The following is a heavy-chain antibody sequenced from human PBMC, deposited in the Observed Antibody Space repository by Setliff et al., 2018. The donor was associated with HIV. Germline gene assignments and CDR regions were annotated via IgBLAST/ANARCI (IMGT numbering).Heavy chain of an antibody. CDR2: IKQDGSEK. V-gene: IGHV3-7*01. J-gene: IGHJ6*03. CDR1: GFTFSIYW. Sequence: GGSLRLSCAASGFTFSIYWMSWVRQAPGKGLEWVANIKQDGSEKYYVDSVKGRFTISRDNAKNSLYLQMNSLRAEDTAVYYCARSPPYGGHTNYYYYMDVWGKGTTVTVSS. D-gene: IGHD4-17*01. CDR3: ARSPPYGGHTNYYYYMDV.